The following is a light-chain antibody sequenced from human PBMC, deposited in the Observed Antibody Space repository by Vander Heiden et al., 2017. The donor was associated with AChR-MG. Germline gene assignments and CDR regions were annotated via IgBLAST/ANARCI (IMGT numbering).Light chain of an antibody. J-gene: IGKJ3*01. V-gene: IGKV1-33*01. CDR1: QSISSY. CDR3: QQDDNLPFT. CDR2: DAS. Sequence: DIQMTQSPSSLSASVGDRVTITCRASQSISSYLNWYQQKPGKAPKLLIYDASNLETGVPSSFSGSGSGTDFSFTISSLQPEDIATYYCQQDDNLPFTFGHGTKVDIK.